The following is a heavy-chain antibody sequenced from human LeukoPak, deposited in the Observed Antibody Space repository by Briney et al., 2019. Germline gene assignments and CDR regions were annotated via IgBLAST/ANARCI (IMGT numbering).Heavy chain of an antibody. CDR1: GYSISSKSDA. Sequence: SQTLSLTCAISGYSISSKSDAWNWITQSPSRGLEWLGMTFNRSKWYNDYAVSVKSRITINPDTSKNQVSLQLNSVTPEDTAVYYCARETSFRYYDIWSGWDYWGQGTLVTVSS. V-gene: IGHV6-1*01. CDR3: ARETSFRYYDIWSGWDY. D-gene: IGHD3-3*01. J-gene: IGHJ4*02. CDR2: TFNRSKWYN.